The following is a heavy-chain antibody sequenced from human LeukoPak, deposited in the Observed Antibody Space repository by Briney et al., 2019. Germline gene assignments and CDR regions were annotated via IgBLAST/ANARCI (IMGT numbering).Heavy chain of an antibody. CDR1: GGSFSGYY. Sequence: PSETLSLTCAVYGGSFSGYYWSWIRQPPGKGLEWIGYIYYSGSTYYNPSLKSRVTISVDTSKNQFSLKLSSVTAADTAVYYCAREGVTTVVTPVDYWGQGTLVTVSS. J-gene: IGHJ4*02. D-gene: IGHD4-23*01. V-gene: IGHV4-34*01. CDR2: IYYSGST. CDR3: AREGVTTVVTPVDY.